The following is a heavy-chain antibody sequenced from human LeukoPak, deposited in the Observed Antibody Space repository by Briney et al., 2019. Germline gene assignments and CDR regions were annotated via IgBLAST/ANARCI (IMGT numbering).Heavy chain of an antibody. V-gene: IGHV4-39*01. D-gene: IGHD6-13*01. Sequence: SETLSLACTVSGGSISSTSYHWAWIRQPPGKGLEWIATVYCTGSAYYNPSLKSRVTISVDTSKNQFSLKLTSVTAADTAVYYCARSSAAAGPTHNWFGPWGQGTLVTVPS. CDR1: GGSISSTSYH. CDR3: ARSSAAAGPTHNWFGP. J-gene: IGHJ5*02. CDR2: VYCTGSA.